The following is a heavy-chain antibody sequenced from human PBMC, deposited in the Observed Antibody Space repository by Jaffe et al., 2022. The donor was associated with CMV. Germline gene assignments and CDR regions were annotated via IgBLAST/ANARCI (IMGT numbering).Heavy chain of an antibody. CDR2: LYDGGST. D-gene: IGHD2-21*01. CDR1: GGPISSFY. J-gene: IGHJ5*02. Sequence: QVQLQESGPGLVKPSETLSLTCTVSGGPISSFYWSWIRQPPGKGLEWIGYLYDGGSTNYNPTLKSRASISGDTSKNQVSLRLTSVTAADTAIYYCARQIDKASGWPQSRVDWFDPWGQGTLVTVSS. V-gene: IGHV4-59*08. CDR3: ARQIDKASGWPQSRVDWFDP.